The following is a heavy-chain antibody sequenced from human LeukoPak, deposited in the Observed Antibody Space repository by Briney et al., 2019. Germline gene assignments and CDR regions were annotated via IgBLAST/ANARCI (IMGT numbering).Heavy chain of an antibody. CDR2: IYTSGST. V-gene: IGHV4-61*02. Sequence: SETLSLTCTVSGGSISSGSYYWSWIRQPAGKGLEWIGRIYTSGSTNYNPSLKSRVTISVDPSKNQFSLKLSSVTAADTAVYCCARTSVGYSSSWYGQWEAFDIWGQGTMVTVSS. CDR3: ARTSVGYSSSWYGQWEAFDI. J-gene: IGHJ3*02. CDR1: GGSISSGSYY. D-gene: IGHD6-13*01.